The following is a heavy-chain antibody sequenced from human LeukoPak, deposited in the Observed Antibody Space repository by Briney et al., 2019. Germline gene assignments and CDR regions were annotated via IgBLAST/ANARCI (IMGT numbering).Heavy chain of an antibody. CDR3: ARVIRRDPYNYDGFDI. CDR1: GGSISIGGYY. D-gene: IGHD5-24*01. CDR2: IYSDWSS. Sequence: PSQTLSLTCTVSGGSISIGGYYWSWIRQPAGKGLEWIGRIYSDWSSICSPSLKSRDTILIDTSKYDFYLNLSSVTADDTAVYYCARVIRRDPYNYDGFDIWGQGTMVTVSS. J-gene: IGHJ3*02. V-gene: IGHV4-61*02.